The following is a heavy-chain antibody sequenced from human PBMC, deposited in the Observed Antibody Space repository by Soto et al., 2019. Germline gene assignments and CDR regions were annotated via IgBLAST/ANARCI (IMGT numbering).Heavy chain of an antibody. CDR2: INTHNGNT. J-gene: IGHJ6*02. CDR1: GYTLTTYG. CDR3: TREGSAPYYYSGMDA. V-gene: IGHV1-18*01. Sequence: QVQLEQSAPEVKKPGASVKVSCKASGYTLTTYGISWVRQAPGQGLEWLGWINTHNGNTNYAQNLQGRVIMTADTSTSTAYMELRSLRSDDTAIYYCTREGSAPYYYSGMDAWGQGTTVTVSS. D-gene: IGHD3-10*01.